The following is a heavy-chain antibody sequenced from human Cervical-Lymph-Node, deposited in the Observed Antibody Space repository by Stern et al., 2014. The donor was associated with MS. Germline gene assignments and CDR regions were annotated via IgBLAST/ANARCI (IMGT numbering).Heavy chain of an antibody. J-gene: IGHJ4*02. D-gene: IGHD5-12*01. Sequence: VQLVESGGGLVKPGGSLRLSCAASGFTFSDYYMSWIRQAPGKGLEWISYISGIGTTIYYADSVKGRFTISRDNARNSLYLQMNSLRAEDTAVYYCARDWVGYGPEDYWGQGTLVTVSS. CDR2: ISGIGTTI. CDR1: GFTFSDYY. V-gene: IGHV3-11*01. CDR3: ARDWVGYGPEDY.